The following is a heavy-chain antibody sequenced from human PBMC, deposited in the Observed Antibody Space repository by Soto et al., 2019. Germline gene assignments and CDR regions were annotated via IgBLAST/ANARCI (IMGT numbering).Heavy chain of an antibody. Sequence: SETLSLTCTVSGDSISRGGYYWSWIRQHPGKGLEWIGYIYYTGTTYYNPSLKSRVSISVDTSNNQFSLKVSSVTAADTAVYYCARDPPDRGDYFDYWGPGTLVTV. CDR1: GDSISRGGYY. J-gene: IGHJ4*02. CDR2: IYYTGTT. D-gene: IGHD3-10*01. CDR3: ARDPPDRGDYFDY. V-gene: IGHV4-31*03.